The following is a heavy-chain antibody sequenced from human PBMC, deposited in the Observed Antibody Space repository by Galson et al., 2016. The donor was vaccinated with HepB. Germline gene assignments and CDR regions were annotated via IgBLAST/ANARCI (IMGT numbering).Heavy chain of an antibody. Sequence: SETLSLTCDVSFYTISSGFYWAWIRQTPGKGLEWIGTIYHTGTTYYNPSLTGRATMSMDTSKNQFSLNLETVTAADAAVYYCARQEGGTFDYWGQGHLVAVSS. J-gene: IGHJ4*02. CDR1: FYTISSGFY. V-gene: IGHV4-38-2*01. D-gene: IGHD3-16*01. CDR2: IYHTGTT. CDR3: ARQEGGTFDY.